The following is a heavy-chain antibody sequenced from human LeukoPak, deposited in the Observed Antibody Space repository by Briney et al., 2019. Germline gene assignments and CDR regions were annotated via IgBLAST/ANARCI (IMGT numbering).Heavy chain of an antibody. CDR2: IYYSGST. J-gene: IGHJ6*03. D-gene: IGHD3-22*01. CDR3: ARENVFYYDSRRNYYYYYTDV. CDR1: GGSISSSSYY. V-gene: IGHV4-39*07. Sequence: PSETLSLTCTVSGGSISSSSYYWGWIRQPPGKGLEWIGSIYYSGSTYYNPSLKSRVTISVDTSKNQFSLKLSSVTAADTAVYYCARENVFYYDSRRNYYYYYTDVWGKGTTVTVSS.